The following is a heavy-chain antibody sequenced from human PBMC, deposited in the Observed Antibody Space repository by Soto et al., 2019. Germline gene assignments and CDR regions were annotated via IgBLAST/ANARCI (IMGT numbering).Heavy chain of an antibody. Sequence: GGSLRLSCAASGFTFSSYGMHWVRQAPGKGLEWVAVIWYDGSNKYYADSVKGRFTISRDNSKNTLYLQMNSLRAEDTAVYYCARARGSYHYFDYWGQGTLVTVSS. D-gene: IGHD1-26*01. CDR3: ARARGSYHYFDY. CDR2: IWYDGSNK. V-gene: IGHV3-33*01. J-gene: IGHJ4*02. CDR1: GFTFSSYG.